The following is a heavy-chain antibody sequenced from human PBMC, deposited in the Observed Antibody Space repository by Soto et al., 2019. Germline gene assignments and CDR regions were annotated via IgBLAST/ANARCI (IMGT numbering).Heavy chain of an antibody. V-gene: IGHV4-31*03. CDR2: IYYSGST. CDR1: GGSISSGGYY. D-gene: IGHD3-16*01. Sequence: QVQLQESGPGLVKPSQTLSLTCTVSGGSISSGGYYWSWIRQHPGKGLEWIGYIYYSGSTYYHPSPKSGVTISLGTSKHQCSLTLSSGTAADTAVYYCAGYYPPNWFDPWGQGTLVTVSS. CDR3: AGYYPPNWFDP. J-gene: IGHJ5*02.